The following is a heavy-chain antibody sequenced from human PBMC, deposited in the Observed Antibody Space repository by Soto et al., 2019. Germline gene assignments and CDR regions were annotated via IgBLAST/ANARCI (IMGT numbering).Heavy chain of an antibody. J-gene: IGHJ4*02. CDR3: ARDRECSGGTCYNYFDY. CDR1: GGSISSSSYY. Sequence: SETLSLTCTVSGGSISSSSYYWGWIRQPPGTGLEWIGYIYYSGSTYYNPSLKSRVTISVDTSKNQFSLKLSSVTAADTAVYYCARDRECSGGTCYNYFDYWGQGTLVTVSS. D-gene: IGHD2-15*01. V-gene: IGHV4-31*03. CDR2: IYYSGST.